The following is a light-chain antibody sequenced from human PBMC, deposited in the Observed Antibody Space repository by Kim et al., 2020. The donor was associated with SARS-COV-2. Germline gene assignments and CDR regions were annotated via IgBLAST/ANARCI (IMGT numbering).Light chain of an antibody. CDR3: AAWDDSLNGRGV. V-gene: IGLV1-44*01. CDR1: SSNIGSNT. J-gene: IGLJ2*01. CDR2: SNN. Sequence: ELTQPPSASGTPGQRVTIFCSGSSSNIGSNTVNWYQQLPGTAPKLLIYSNNQRPSGVPDRFSGSKSGTSASLAISGLQSEDEADYYCAAWDDSLNGRGVFGGGTQLTVL.